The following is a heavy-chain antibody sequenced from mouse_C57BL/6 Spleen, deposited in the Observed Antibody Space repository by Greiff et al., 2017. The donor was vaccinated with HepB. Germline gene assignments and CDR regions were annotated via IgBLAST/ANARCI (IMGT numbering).Heavy chain of an antibody. CDR2: INYDGSST. CDR1: GFTFSDYY. D-gene: IGHD1-1*01. CDR3: AREDYYGSSYGAMDY. Sequence: VQLKESEGGLVQPGSSMKLSCTASGFTFSDYYMAWVRQVPEKGLEWVANINYDGSSTYYLDSLKSRFIISRDNAKNILYLQMSSLKSEDTATYYCAREDYYGSSYGAMDYWGQGTSVTVSS. V-gene: IGHV5-16*01. J-gene: IGHJ4*01.